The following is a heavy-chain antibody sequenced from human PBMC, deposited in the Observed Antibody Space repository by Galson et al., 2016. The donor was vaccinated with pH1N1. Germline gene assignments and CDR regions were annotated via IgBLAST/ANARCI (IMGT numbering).Heavy chain of an antibody. CDR2: IYTSGST. J-gene: IGHJ4*02. Sequence: ETLSLTCSASGGSINNYYWSWIRQPAGKGLEWIGRIYTSGSTNYNPSLKSRITISVDTSKNQFSLKLSSVTAADTAIYYCVRHLARPDSGLRNDPFDSWAQGTLVTVSS. CDR1: GGSINNYY. D-gene: IGHD5-12*01. CDR3: VRHLARPDSGLRNDPFDS. V-gene: IGHV4-4*07.